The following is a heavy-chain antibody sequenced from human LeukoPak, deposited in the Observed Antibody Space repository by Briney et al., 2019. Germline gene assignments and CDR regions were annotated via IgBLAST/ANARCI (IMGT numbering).Heavy chain of an antibody. Sequence: PSETLSLTCTVSGGSISSGGYYWSWIRQHPGKGLEWIGYIYYSGSTYYNPSLKSRVTTSVDTSKNQFSLKLSSVTAADTAVYYCARDLWRGYSYGSGLYYYGMDVWGQGTTVTVSS. CDR3: ARDLWRGYSYGSGLYYYGMDV. D-gene: IGHD5-18*01. CDR2: IYYSGST. V-gene: IGHV4-31*03. J-gene: IGHJ6*02. CDR1: GGSISSGGYY.